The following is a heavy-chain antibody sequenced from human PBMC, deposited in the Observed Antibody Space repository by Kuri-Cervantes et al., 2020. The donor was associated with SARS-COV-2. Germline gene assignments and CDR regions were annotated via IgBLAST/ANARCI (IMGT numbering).Heavy chain of an antibody. Sequence: SGPTLVKPTQTLTLTCTFSGFSLTTSGMCVAWIRQPPGKALEWLARIDWDDDKYYKTSLNTRLSISKDTSKNQVVLTMTNMDLVDTATYYCARMTTVVGFDPWGQGTLVTVSS. J-gene: IGHJ5*02. CDR3: ARMTTVVGFDP. CDR2: IDWDDDK. V-gene: IGHV2-70*11. D-gene: IGHD4-11*01. CDR1: GFSLTTSGMC.